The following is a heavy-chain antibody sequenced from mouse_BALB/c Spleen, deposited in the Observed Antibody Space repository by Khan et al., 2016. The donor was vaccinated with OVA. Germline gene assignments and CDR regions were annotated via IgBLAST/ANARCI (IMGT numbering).Heavy chain of an antibody. CDR3: ARGNYYGYALDY. CDR1: GYSITSNYA. V-gene: IGHV3-2*02. D-gene: IGHD1-1*01. CDR2: ISYSGST. Sequence: EVKLQESGPGLVKPSQSLSLTCTVNGYSITSNYAWNWIRQFPGNKLEWMGYISYSGSTNYNPSLKSRLSITRDTSKNQFFLLLHSVTPEDSATCYCARGNYYGYALDYWGQGTSVTVSS. J-gene: IGHJ4*01.